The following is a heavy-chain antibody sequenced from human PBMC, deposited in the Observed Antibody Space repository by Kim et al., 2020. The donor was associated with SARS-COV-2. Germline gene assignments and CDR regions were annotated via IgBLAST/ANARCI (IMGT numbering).Heavy chain of an antibody. J-gene: IGHJ6*02. CDR3: ARDGGSISYLNYFYNGMGV. Sequence: ASVKVSCKASGYAFSSYGISWVRQAPGQGLEWLGLISVHNGETHFAKDFQDRLTLTTDSSTNTAYMDLSGLTSADTARYFCARDGGSISYLNYFYNGMGVWGQGTTVTVS. CDR1: GYAFSSYG. V-gene: IGHV1-18*01. CDR2: ISVHNGET. D-gene: IGHD3-16*02.